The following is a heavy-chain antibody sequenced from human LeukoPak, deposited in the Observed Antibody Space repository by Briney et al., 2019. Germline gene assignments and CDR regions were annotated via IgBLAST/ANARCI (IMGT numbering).Heavy chain of an antibody. J-gene: IGHJ4*02. CDR1: GFTFSSYA. V-gene: IGHV3-23*01. CDR3: ACRGLAVAGSFDY. CDR2: ISGSDGST. Sequence: GGSLRLSCAASGFTFSSYAMSWVRQAPGKGLEWVSAISGSDGSTYYADSVKGRFTISRDNSKNTLYLQMNSLRAEDTAVYYCACRGLAVAGSFDYWGQGTLVTVSS. D-gene: IGHD6-19*01.